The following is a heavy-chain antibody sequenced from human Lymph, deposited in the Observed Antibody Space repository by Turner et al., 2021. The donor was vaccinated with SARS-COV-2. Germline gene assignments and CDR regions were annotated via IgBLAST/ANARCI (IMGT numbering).Heavy chain of an antibody. V-gene: IGHV3-53*02. CDR2: IYIGGTT. CDR1: GFTVSSNY. J-gene: IGHJ3*02. Sequence: EVQLVKTGGGLIQPGGSLRLSCAASGFTVSSNYMSWVRQAPGKGLEWVSVIYIGGTTYYADSVKGRFTISRDNSKNTLYLQMTSLRAEDTAVYYCARDLGPLAFDIWGQGTMVTVSS. CDR3: ARDLGPLAFDI.